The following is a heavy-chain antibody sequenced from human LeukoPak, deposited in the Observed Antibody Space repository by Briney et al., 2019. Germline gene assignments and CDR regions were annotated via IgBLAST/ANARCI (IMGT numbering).Heavy chain of an antibody. J-gene: IGHJ4*02. Sequence: PSETLSLTCTVSGGSISSYYWSWIRQPPGKGLEWIGYIYYSGSINYNPSLKSRVIISVDKSKNQFSLKLTSVTAADTAVYYCARGRDGYNQDYWGQGTLVTVSS. D-gene: IGHD5-24*01. CDR2: IYYSGSI. V-gene: IGHV4-59*01. CDR1: GGSISSYY. CDR3: ARGRDGYNQDY.